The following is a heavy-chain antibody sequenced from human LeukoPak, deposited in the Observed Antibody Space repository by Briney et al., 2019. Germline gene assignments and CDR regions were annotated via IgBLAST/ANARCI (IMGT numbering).Heavy chain of an antibody. J-gene: IGHJ4*02. D-gene: IGHD3-16*01. CDR2: IWYDGSNK. CDR1: GFTFSSYG. V-gene: IGHV3-33*06. Sequence: GRSLRLSCAASGFTFSSYGMHWVRQAPGKGLEWVAVIWYDGSNKYYADSVKGRFTISRDNSKNTLYLQMNSLRAEDTAVYYCAKDRSMGALDYWGQGTLVTASS. CDR3: AKDRSMGALDY.